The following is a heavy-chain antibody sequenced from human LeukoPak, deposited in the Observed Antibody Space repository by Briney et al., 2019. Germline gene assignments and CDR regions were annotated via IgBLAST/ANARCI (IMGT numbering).Heavy chain of an antibody. V-gene: IGHV4-34*01. CDR1: GGSFSGYY. J-gene: IGHJ6*02. CDR3: ARDIVVVPAAISAYYYGMDV. Sequence: SETLSLTCAVYGGSFSGYYWSWIRQPPGKGLEWIGEINHSGSTNYNPSLKSRVTISVDTSKNQFSLKLSSVTAADTAVYYCARDIVVVPAAISAYYYGMDVWGQGTTVTVSS. CDR2: INHSGST. D-gene: IGHD2-2*02.